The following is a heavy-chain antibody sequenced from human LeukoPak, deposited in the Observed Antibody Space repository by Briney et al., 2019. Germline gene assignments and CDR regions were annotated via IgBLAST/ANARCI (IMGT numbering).Heavy chain of an antibody. Sequence: GGSLRLSCAASGFTFSSYGMNWVRQAPGKGLEWDSSISGNGVNTYYADSVKGRFTISRDNSKNTLSLQMNSLRAEDTAVYFCAKVNWNYVAYYYSGMDVWGQGTTVTVPS. V-gene: IGHV3-23*01. D-gene: IGHD1-7*01. CDR3: AKVNWNYVAYYYSGMDV. CDR1: GFTFSSYG. J-gene: IGHJ6*02. CDR2: ISGNGVNT.